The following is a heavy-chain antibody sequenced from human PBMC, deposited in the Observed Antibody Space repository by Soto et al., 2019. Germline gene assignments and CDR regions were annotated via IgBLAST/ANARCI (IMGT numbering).Heavy chain of an antibody. CDR3: VKGEYYYDSSGYYPFDY. CDR1: GFTFSSYA. D-gene: IGHD3-22*01. V-gene: IGHV3-64D*06. Sequence: EGSLRLSCSASGFTFSSYAMHWVRQAPGKGLEYVSSISTNGGSTHYADSVKGRFTISRDNSKNTQYLQMSSLRADDTAVYYWVKGEYYYDSSGYYPFDYWGQGTLVTVSS. J-gene: IGHJ4*02. CDR2: ISTNGGST.